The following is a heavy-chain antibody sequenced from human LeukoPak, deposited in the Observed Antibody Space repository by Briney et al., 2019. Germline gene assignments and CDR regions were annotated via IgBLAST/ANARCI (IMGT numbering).Heavy chain of an antibody. Sequence: GGSLRLSCAASGFTFSSYGMSWVRQAPGKGLEWVSAISGSGGSTYYADSVKGRFTISRDNSKNTLYLQMNSLRAEDTAVYYCARDYDYYGSGSYSDYWGQGTLVTVSS. CDR2: ISGSGGST. V-gene: IGHV3-23*01. CDR3: ARDYDYYGSGSYSDY. J-gene: IGHJ4*02. CDR1: GFTFSSYG. D-gene: IGHD3-10*01.